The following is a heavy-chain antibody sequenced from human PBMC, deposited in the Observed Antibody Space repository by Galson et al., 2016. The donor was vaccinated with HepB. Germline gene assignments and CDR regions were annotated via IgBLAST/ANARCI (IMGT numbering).Heavy chain of an antibody. CDR3: ARVMGQWLPYF. CDR1: GYNFITYW. Sequence: SGAEVKKPGESLRISCMGSGYNFITYWISWVRQMPGKGLEWMGITYPRESDTRYSPSFHGQVTISADKSISTLYLHWSNLKASDTAMYYCARVMGQWLPYFWGQGTLVTVSS. D-gene: IGHD6-19*01. J-gene: IGHJ4*02. CDR2: TYPRESDT. V-gene: IGHV5-51*01.